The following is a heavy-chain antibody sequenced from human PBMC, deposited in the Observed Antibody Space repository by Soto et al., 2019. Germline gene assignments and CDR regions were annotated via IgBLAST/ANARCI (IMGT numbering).Heavy chain of an antibody. CDR2: ISSSSSYI. CDR1: GFTLSSYS. J-gene: IGHJ6*02. Sequence: GGSLRLSCAASGFTLSSYSMNWVRQAPGKGLEWVSSISSSSSYIYYADSVKGRFTISRDNAKNSLYLQMNSLRAEDTAVYYCARRRDSYYYYGMDVWGQGTTVTVSS. V-gene: IGHV3-21*01. CDR3: ARRRDSYYYYGMDV.